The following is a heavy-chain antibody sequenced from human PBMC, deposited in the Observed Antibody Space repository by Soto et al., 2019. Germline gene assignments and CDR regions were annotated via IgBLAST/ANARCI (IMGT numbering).Heavy chain of an antibody. Sequence: GASVKVSCKASGYTFTSYDINWVRQATGQGLEWMGWMNANSGSAGYAQNFQGGVTLTRDTSMSTAYMELSGLRSEDTAMYYCARGGPAAGFDYWGQGTLVTVSS. CDR1: GYTFTSYD. CDR2: MNANSGSA. V-gene: IGHV1-8*01. D-gene: IGHD6-13*01. CDR3: ARGGPAAGFDY. J-gene: IGHJ4*02.